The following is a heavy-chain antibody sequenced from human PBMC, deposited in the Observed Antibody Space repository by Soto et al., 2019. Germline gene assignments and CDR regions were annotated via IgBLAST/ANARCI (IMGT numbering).Heavy chain of an antibody. CDR3: ARGSVGTFDY. CDR1: GFTFSSYS. Sequence: EVQLVESGGGLVKPGGSLRLSCAASGFTFSSYSMNWIRQARGKGLEWVSSISSSSSYIYYADSVKGRFTISRDNAKNSLYLQMNSLRAEDTAVYYCARGSVGTFDYWGQGTLVTVSS. V-gene: IGHV3-21*01. CDR2: ISSSSSYI. D-gene: IGHD1-26*01. J-gene: IGHJ4*02.